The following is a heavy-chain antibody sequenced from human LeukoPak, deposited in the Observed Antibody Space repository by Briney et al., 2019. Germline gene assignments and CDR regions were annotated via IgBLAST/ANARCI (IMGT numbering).Heavy chain of an antibody. CDR3: AKVKRDSSGWYVDAFDI. CDR1: GFTFSSYW. D-gene: IGHD6-19*01. Sequence: GGSLRLSCEASGFTFSSYWMNWVRQAPGKGLEWVANIRQDGSEKRYVDSVKGRFSISRDNAKNSLYLQMSSLRAEDTAVYYCAKVKRDSSGWYVDAFDIWGQGTMVTVSS. CDR2: IRQDGSEK. V-gene: IGHV3-7*03. J-gene: IGHJ3*02.